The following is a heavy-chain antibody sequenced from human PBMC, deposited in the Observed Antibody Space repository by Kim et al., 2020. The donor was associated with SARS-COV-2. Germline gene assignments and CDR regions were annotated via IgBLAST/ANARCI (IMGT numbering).Heavy chain of an antibody. D-gene: IGHD3-10*01. CDR2: VYYSGSA. V-gene: IGHV4-39*02. CDR1: GGSVSSSYYY. Sequence: SETLSHTCTVSGGSVSSSYYYWGWIRQPPGKGLDWIGSVYYSGSAYYNPSLKSRVTISLDTSKNHFSLKLSCVTAADTAVYYCARRKSMVQGSPHFDYWGQGTLVTVSS. CDR3: ARRKSMVQGSPHFDY. J-gene: IGHJ4*02.